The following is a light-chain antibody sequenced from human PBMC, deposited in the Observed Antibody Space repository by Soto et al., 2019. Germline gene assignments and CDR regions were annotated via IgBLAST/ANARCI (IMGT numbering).Light chain of an antibody. CDR3: FSFTTTSTHV. J-gene: IGLJ1*01. CDR1: SSDVDNYNN. Sequence: QSALTQPRSVSGSPGQSVTISCTRTSSDVDNYNNVSWYQQHPGKAPKLLIYDVNKRPSGVPYRFSGSKSGNTASLTISGLQVEDEAEYFCFSFTTTSTHVFGTGTKVTVL. V-gene: IGLV2-11*01. CDR2: DVN.